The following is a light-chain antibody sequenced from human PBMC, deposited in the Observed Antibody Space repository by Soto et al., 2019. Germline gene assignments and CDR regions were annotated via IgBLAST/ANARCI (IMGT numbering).Light chain of an antibody. CDR1: QRVSSGY. V-gene: IGKV3-20*01. CDR3: QQYGSSPGT. CDR2: GAS. J-gene: IGKJ4*01. Sequence: EIVLTQSPGTLSLSPGHRATLSCRASQRVSSGYLAWYQQIPGQAPRLLIFGASNRATCIPDRFIGSGSGTDFTLTITKLEPEDFAVYYCQQYGSSPGTFGGGTKVEIK.